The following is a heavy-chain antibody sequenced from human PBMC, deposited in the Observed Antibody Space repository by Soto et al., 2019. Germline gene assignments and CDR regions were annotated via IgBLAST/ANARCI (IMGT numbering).Heavy chain of an antibody. D-gene: IGHD6-25*01. CDR2: IDPSDSYT. J-gene: IGHJ6*02. V-gene: IGHV5-10-1*01. CDR3: ARARGGSLFYYYYGMDV. Sequence: ESLKSSCKRSGYSFTSYWISWVRQMPVKGLEWMGRIDPSDSYTNYSPSFQGHVTISADKSISTAYLQWSSLKASDTAMYYCARARGGSLFYYYYGMDVWGQGTTVTVSS. CDR1: GYSFTSYW.